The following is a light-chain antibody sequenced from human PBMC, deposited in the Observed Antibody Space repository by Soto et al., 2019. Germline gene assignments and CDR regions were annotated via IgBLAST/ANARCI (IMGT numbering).Light chain of an antibody. CDR3: QQYGSPPPYT. Sequence: EVVLTQSPGTLSLSPGERATLSCRASQSVSNNYLAWYQQKPGQGPRLLIFGSSDRATGIPDRFSGSGSETDFTLTISRLEPEDFAVYYCQQYGSPPPYTFGQGTKLEIK. CDR1: QSVSNNY. V-gene: IGKV3-20*01. J-gene: IGKJ2*01. CDR2: GSS.